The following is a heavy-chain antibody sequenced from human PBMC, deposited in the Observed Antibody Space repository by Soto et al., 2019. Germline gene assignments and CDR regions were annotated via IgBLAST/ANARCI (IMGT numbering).Heavy chain of an antibody. Sequence: QVQLQESGPGLVKPSQTLSLTCTVSGDSITSGAYYWTWIRQHPGKGLEWIGYISSSGRTYYNPSLKSRLAISLDTSENQFLLKLTSVTAADTAMYYCARARKYYDCELDPWGQGTLVTVSS. CDR2: ISSSGRT. V-gene: IGHV4-31*03. J-gene: IGHJ5*02. D-gene: IGHD3-22*01. CDR3: ARARKYYDCELDP. CDR1: GDSITSGAYY.